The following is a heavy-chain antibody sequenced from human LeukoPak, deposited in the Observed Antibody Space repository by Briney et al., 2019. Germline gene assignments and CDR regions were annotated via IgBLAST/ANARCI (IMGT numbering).Heavy chain of an antibody. V-gene: IGHV1-24*01. CDR3: AREGGISYYFDY. J-gene: IGHJ4*02. Sequence: ASVKVSCKVSGYTLTELSMHWVRQAPGKGLEWMGGFDPEDGETIYAQKFQGRVTMTEDTSTDTAYMELSSLRSDDTAVYYCAREGGISYYFDYWGQGTLVTVSS. D-gene: IGHD2-15*01. CDR1: GYTLTELS. CDR2: FDPEDGET.